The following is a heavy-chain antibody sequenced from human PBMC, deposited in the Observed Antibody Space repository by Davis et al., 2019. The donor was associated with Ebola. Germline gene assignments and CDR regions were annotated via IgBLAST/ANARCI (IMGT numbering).Heavy chain of an antibody. Sequence: GESLKTSCAASGFTFSSFAMHWVRQAPGKGLEWVAFIRYDGGKENYADSVKGRFTISRDNSKNTLYLQMNSLRVEDTAVYYCAKDQGGYWGQGTLVTVSS. J-gene: IGHJ4*02. CDR2: IRYDGGKE. D-gene: IGHD3-16*01. CDR1: GFTFSSFA. CDR3: AKDQGGY. V-gene: IGHV3-30*02.